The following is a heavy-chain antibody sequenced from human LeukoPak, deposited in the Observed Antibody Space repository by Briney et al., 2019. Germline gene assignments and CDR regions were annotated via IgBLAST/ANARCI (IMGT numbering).Heavy chain of an antibody. CDR1: GFTFSSYW. CDR3: ARGGGRHVEY. V-gene: IGHV3-7*05. CDR2: IKEDGSEK. D-gene: IGHD3-16*01. J-gene: IGHJ4*02. Sequence: GGSLRLSCAASGFTFSSYWMSWVRQAPGKGLEWVANIKEDGSEKNYVHSVKGRFTISRDNAKNSLYLQTNILRGEDTAVYYCARGGGRHVEYWGQGNLVTVSS.